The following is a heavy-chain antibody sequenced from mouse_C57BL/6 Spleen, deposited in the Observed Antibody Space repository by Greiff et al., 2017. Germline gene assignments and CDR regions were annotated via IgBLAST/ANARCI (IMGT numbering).Heavy chain of an antibody. CDR1: GYTFTTYW. D-gene: IGHD1-2*01. J-gene: IGHJ2*01. CDR2: INPSNGGT. Sequence: QVQLQQPGTELVQPGASVKLSCKASGYTFTTYWMHWVKQRPGQGLEWIGNINPSNGGTKYNDKFKSKATLTVGKSSSTAYMQLSSLTSEDSAVYYGARYGWGLDYWGQGTTLTVSS. V-gene: IGHV1-53*01. CDR3: ARYGWGLDY.